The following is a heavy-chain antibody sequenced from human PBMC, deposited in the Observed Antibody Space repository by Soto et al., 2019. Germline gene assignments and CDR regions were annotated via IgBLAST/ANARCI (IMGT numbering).Heavy chain of an antibody. CDR2: ISGSGGST. J-gene: IGHJ4*02. CDR3: AKARFRDSCMFLLDY. CDR1: GFTFSSYA. V-gene: IGHV3-23*01. D-gene: IGHD3-10*02. Sequence: EVQLLESGGGLVQPGGSLRLSCAASGFTFSSYAMSWLRQARGKGLEWVSAISGSGGSTYYADSVKGRFTISRDNSKNTRYMQMNSLRAEDTAVYYCAKARFRDSCMFLLDYWGQGTLVSVSS.